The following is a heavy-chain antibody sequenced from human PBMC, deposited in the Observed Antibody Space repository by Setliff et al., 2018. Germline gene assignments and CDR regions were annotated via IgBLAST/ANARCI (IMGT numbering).Heavy chain of an antibody. CDR3: AGGQPLVRKYYYYMDV. Sequence: KVSCKASGGTFSSYVISWVREAPGQGLEWMGGIIPMFGTNYAQKFQGRVTITADESTSTAYMELSSLGSEDTAVYYCAGGQPLVRKYYYYMDVWGKGTTVTVSS. D-gene: IGHD3-10*01. CDR2: IIPMFGT. CDR1: GGTFSSYV. J-gene: IGHJ6*03. V-gene: IGHV1-69*01.